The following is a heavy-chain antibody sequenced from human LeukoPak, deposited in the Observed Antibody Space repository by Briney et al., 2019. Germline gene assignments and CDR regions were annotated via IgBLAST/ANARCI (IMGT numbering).Heavy chain of an antibody. D-gene: IGHD3-22*01. CDR1: GYSISSGYY. CDR2: IYHSGST. Sequence: SETLSLTCTVSGYSISSGYYWGWIRQPPGKGLEWIGSIYHSGSTYYNPSLKSRVTISVDTSKNQFSLKLSSVTAADTAVYYCARLGYYDSSDDYWGQGTLVTVSS. V-gene: IGHV4-38-2*02. J-gene: IGHJ4*02. CDR3: ARLGYYDSSDDY.